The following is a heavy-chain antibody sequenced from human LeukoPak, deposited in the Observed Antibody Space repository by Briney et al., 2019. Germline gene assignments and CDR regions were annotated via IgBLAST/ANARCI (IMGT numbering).Heavy chain of an antibody. CDR3: AKHRENFGDSCLDDY. CDR1: GFTFSSYW. CDR2: INHNGNVN. V-gene: IGHV3-7*03. D-gene: IGHD4-17*01. Sequence: QPGGSLRLSCAASGFTFSSYWMNWARQAPGKGLEWVASINHNGNVNYYVDSVKGRFTISRDNSKNTLYLQMNSLRAEDTAVYYCAKHRENFGDSCLDDYWGQGTLVTVSS. J-gene: IGHJ4*02.